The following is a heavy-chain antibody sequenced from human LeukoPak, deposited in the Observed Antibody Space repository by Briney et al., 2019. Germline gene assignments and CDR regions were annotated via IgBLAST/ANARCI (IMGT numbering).Heavy chain of an antibody. CDR3: ARDRRDFLTGFYDY. D-gene: IGHD3-9*01. V-gene: IGHV3-48*03. CDR1: GFTFSSYE. Sequence: GGSLRLSCAASGFTFSSYEMNWVRQAPGKGLEWISYISSSGSTKYYADSVKGRFTISRDNAKNSLYLQMNSLRAEDTAVYYCARDRRDFLTGFYDYWGLGTLVTVSS. J-gene: IGHJ4*02. CDR2: ISSSGSTK.